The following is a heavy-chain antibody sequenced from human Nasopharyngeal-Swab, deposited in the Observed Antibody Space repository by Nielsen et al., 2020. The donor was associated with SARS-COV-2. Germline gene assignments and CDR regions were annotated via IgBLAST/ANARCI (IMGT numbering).Heavy chain of an antibody. D-gene: IGHD2-15*01. CDR3: ATRRGSPYDTHAFDI. J-gene: IGHJ3*02. CDR1: GGSISSYY. V-gene: IGHV4-34*01. Sequence: GSLRLSCTVSGGSISSYYWSWIRQPPGKGLEWIGEINHSGSTNYNPSLKSRVTISVDTSKNQFSLKLSSVTAADTAVYYCATRRGSPYDTHAFDIWGQGTMVTVSS. CDR2: INHSGST.